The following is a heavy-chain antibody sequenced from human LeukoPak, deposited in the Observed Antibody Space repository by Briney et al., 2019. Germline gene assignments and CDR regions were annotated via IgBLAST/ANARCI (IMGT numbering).Heavy chain of an antibody. Sequence: PGTSLRLSCAASGFTFSNFAMHWVRQAPGKGLEWVAVITYDGSNQYYADSVKGRFTVSRDDSKNTLYLQMNSLRAEDTAVFYCAKDLSGWYTFDYWGLGTLVTVSS. CDR2: ITYDGSNQ. J-gene: IGHJ4*02. V-gene: IGHV3-30-3*01. CDR1: GFTFSNFA. D-gene: IGHD6-19*01. CDR3: AKDLSGWYTFDY.